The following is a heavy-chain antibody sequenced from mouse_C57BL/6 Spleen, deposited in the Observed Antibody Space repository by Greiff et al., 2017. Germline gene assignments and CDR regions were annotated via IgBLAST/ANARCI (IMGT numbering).Heavy chain of an antibody. J-gene: IGHJ3*01. V-gene: IGHV5-9*01. D-gene: IGHD2-1*01. CDR1: GFTFSSYT. CDR3: ARHEGGKGFAY. CDR2: ISGGGGNT. Sequence: EVQLVESGGGLVKPGGSLKLSCAASGFTFSSYTMSWVRQTPEKRLEWVATISGGGGNTYYPDSVKGRFTISRDNAKNTLYLQMSSLRSEDTALYYCARHEGGKGFAYWGQGTLVTVSA.